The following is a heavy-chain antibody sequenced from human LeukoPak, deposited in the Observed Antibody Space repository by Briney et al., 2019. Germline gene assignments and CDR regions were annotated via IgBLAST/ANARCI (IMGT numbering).Heavy chain of an antibody. D-gene: IGHD4/OR15-4a*01. CDR1: GFIVGDNY. V-gene: IGHV3-53*05. CDR2: VYGGGET. J-gene: IGHJ4*02. CDR3: AKDGYDYG. Sequence: GGSLRLSCAASGFIVGDNYVAWVRQAPGKGLEWVSIVYGGGETYYTDSVKGRFTISRDKSKNTLYLQMNSLRAEDTAVYYCAKDGYDYGWGQGTLVTVSS.